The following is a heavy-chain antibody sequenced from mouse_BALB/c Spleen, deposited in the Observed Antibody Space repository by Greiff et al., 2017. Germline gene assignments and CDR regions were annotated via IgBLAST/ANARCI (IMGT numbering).Heavy chain of an antibody. J-gene: IGHJ4*01. V-gene: IGHV1S81*02. CDR3: ARGERRLGRVYAMDY. D-gene: IGHD4-1*01. Sequence: QVQLKQPGAELVKPGASVKLSCKASGYTFTSYWMHWVKQRPGQSLEWIGEINPSNGRTNYNEKFKSKATLTVDKSSSTAYMQLSSLTSEDSAVYYCARGERRLGRVYAMDYWGQGTSVTVSS. CDR1: GYTFTSYW. CDR2: INPSNGRT.